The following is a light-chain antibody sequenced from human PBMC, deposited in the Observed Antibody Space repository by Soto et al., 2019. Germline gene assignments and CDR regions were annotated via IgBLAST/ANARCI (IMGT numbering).Light chain of an antibody. J-gene: IGKJ5*01. CDR3: QQYNNWPFIT. CDR2: AAS. V-gene: IGKV3-15*01. Sequence: EIVMTQSPDTLSVSPGERATLSCRASQSVSDRVVWYQQKSGQAPSLLIYAASTRAAGVPARFSGSGSGTEFTLTISSLQSEDFAVYYCQQYNNWPFITFGQGTRLEI. CDR1: QSVSDR.